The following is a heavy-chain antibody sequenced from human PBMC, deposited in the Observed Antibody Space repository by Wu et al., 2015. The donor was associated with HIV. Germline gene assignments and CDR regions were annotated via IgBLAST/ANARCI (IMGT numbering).Heavy chain of an antibody. CDR2: ISTYNGNT. CDR1: GYSFNDYG. CDR3: ARDLGITMVRGAVGY. V-gene: IGHV1-18*04. Sequence: QIQLVQSGSEVKKPRASVKVSCKASGYSFNDYGFNWVRQSPGQGLEWMGWISTYNGNTNYAQKLQGRVTMTTDTSTSTAYMELRSLRSDDTAVYYCARDLGITMVRGAVGYWGQGTLVTVSS. D-gene: IGHD3-10*01. J-gene: IGHJ4*02.